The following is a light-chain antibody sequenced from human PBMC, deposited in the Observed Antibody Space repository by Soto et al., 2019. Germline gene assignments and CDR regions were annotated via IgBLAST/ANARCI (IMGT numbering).Light chain of an antibody. CDR2: EDN. CDR3: LSYSGSYV. CDR1: SSDVGSYSL. Sequence: QSALTQPASVSGSPGQSITISCTGISSDVGSYSLVSWYQQHPGKAPKAMIYEDNKRPSGVSDRFSGSKSGNTASLTISGLQAEDEADYYCLSYSGSYVFGTGTKLTVL. V-gene: IGLV2-23*01. J-gene: IGLJ1*01.